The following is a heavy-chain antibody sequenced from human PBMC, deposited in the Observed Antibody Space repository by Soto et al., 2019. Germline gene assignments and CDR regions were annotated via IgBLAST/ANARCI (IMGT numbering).Heavy chain of an antibody. CDR3: ARHLANSGSYYYYYNMDV. J-gene: IGHJ6*03. D-gene: IGHD1-26*01. CDR1: GYSFTSYW. Sequence: PGESLKISCKGSGYSFTSYWIGWVRQMPGKGLEWMGIIYPGDSDTRYSPSFQGQVTISADKSIRTAYLQWSSLKASDTAMYYCARHLANSGSYYYYYNMDVWGQGATVTVSS. V-gene: IGHV5-51*01. CDR2: IYPGDSDT.